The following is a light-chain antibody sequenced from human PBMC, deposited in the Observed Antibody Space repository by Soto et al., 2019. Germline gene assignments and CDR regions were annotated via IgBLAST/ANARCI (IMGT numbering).Light chain of an antibody. J-gene: IGKJ1*01. CDR3: QQYNILST. CDR2: GAS. V-gene: IGKV1-39*01. Sequence: DIQMTQSPSSLSASVVDRVTITCLTSQSISTSLNWYQQKAGKAPKLLIYGASTLQSGVPLRFSGSGSGTEFTLTISSLHPDDFATYYCQQYNILSTFGQGTKVDIK. CDR1: QSISTS.